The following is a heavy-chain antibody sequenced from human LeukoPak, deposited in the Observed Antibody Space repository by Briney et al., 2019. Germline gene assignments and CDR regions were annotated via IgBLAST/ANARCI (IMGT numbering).Heavy chain of an antibody. D-gene: IGHD2-2*01. CDR2: IYTSGST. CDR1: GGSISSYY. CDR3: ARGCSSTSCYLYMDV. V-gene: IGHV4-4*07. J-gene: IGHJ6*03. Sequence: PSETLSLTCTVSGGSISSYYWSWIRQPAGKGLEWIGRIYTSGSTNYNPSLKSRVTISVDTSKNQFSLKLSSVTAADTAVYYCARGCSSTSCYLYMDVWGKGTTVTVSS.